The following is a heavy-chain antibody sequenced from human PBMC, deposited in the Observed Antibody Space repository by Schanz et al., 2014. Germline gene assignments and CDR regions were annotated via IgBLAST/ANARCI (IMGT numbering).Heavy chain of an antibody. V-gene: IGHV3-30*18. D-gene: IGHD3-22*01. CDR2: ISYHGSER. Sequence: LVESGGGVVQPGRSLRLSCAASGFTFSDFGMHWVRQASGKGLEWVAVISYHGSERYYADSVKGRFTISRDNSKNTLYLQMNSLRTEDTAVYFCAKSYDTSGYSGFDYWGQGTLVTVSS. J-gene: IGHJ4*02. CDR1: GFTFSDFG. CDR3: AKSYDTSGYSGFDY.